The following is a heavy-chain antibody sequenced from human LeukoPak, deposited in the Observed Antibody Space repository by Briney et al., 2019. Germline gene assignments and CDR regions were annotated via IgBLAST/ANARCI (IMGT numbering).Heavy chain of an antibody. Sequence: SETLSLTCTVSGGSISSSSYYWGWIRQPPGKGLEWIGSIYYSGSTYYNPSLKSRVTISVDTSKNQFSLKLSSVTAADTAVYYCAASDWSKADYWGQGILVTVSS. CDR2: IYYSGST. CDR1: GGSISSSSYY. J-gene: IGHJ4*02. D-gene: IGHD3-9*01. V-gene: IGHV4-39*01. CDR3: AASDWSKADY.